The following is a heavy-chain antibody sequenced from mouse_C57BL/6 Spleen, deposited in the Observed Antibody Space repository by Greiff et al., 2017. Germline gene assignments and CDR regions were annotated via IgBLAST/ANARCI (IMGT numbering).Heavy chain of an antibody. CDR1: GFSLTSYG. CDR2: IWSGGST. Sequence: VKLQESGPGLVQPSQSLSITCTVSGFSLTSYGVHWVLQSPGKGLEWLGVIWSGGSTDYNAAFISRLSISKDNSKSQVFFKMNSLQADDTAIYYCAREVAPNWYFDVWGTGTTVTVSS. D-gene: IGHD1-1*01. CDR3: AREVAPNWYFDV. V-gene: IGHV2-2*01. J-gene: IGHJ1*03.